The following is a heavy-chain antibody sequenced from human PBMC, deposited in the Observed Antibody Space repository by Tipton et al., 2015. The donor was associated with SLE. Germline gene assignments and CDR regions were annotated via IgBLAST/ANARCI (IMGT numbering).Heavy chain of an antibody. D-gene: IGHD6-6*01. CDR2: IYTSEST. Sequence: TLSLTCAVYGGSFSNYYWTWIRQPAGKGLEWIGNIYTSESTNYNPSLKSRVTISVDTSKNQFSLKLSSVTAADTAVYYCASGLYSSSGLFFDNWGQGTVVTVSS. V-gene: IGHV4-59*10. CDR1: GGSFSNYY. J-gene: IGHJ4*02. CDR3: ASGLYSSSGLFFDN.